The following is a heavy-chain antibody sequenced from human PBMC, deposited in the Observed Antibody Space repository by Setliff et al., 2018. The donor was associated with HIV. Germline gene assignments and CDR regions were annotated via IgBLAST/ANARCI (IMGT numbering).Heavy chain of an antibody. J-gene: IGHJ6*02. D-gene: IGHD6-13*01. CDR2: IYATGST. CDR1: GGSISSYY. CDR3: ARHPPHDSTWPYYYGMDV. V-gene: IGHV4-4*09. Sequence: SETLSLTCTVSGGSISSYYWSWIRQPAGKGLEWIGYIYATGSTNYNPSLKGRVTVSVDTAKNQFSLRLSSVTAADTAVYYCARHPPHDSTWPYYYGMDVWGQGTTVTVSS.